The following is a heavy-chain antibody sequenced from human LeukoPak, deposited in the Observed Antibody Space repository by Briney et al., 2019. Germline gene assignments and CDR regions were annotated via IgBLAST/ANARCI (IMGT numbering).Heavy chain of an antibody. CDR3: ARLLYDFWSGYYYLDAFDI. CDR1: GGSISSSSYY. J-gene: IGHJ3*02. V-gene: IGHV4-39*01. D-gene: IGHD3-3*01. Sequence: SETLSLTCTVSGGSISSSSYYWGWIRQPPGKGLEWIGSIYYSGSTYYNPSLKSRVTISVDTSKNQFSLKLSSVTAADTAVYFCARLLYDFWSGYYYLDAFDIWGQGTIVTVPS. CDR2: IYYSGST.